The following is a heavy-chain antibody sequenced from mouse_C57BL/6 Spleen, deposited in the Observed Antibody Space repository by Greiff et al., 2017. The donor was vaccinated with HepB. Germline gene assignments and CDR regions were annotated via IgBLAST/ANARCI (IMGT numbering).Heavy chain of an antibody. Sequence: QVQLQQSGPELVKPGASVKISCKASGYAFSSSWMNWVKQRPGKGLEWIGRIYPGDGDTNYNGKFKGKATLTADKSSSTAYMQLSSLTSEDSAVYFCAYYDYDDATFAYWGQGTLVTVSA. CDR1: GYAFSSSW. CDR3: AYYDYDDATFAY. V-gene: IGHV1-82*01. CDR2: IYPGDGDT. D-gene: IGHD2-4*01. J-gene: IGHJ3*01.